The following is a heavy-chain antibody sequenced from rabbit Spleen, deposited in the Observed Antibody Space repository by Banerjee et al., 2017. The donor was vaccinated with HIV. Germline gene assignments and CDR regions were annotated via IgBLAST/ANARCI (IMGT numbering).Heavy chain of an antibody. Sequence: QSLEESGGDLVKPGASLTLTCKASGLDFSGDSYDSYMCWVRQAPGKGLEWIACIDIGSSGFTYFATWAKGRFIISKTSSTTVTLQMTSLTAADTATYFCARDTSSSFSSYGMDLWGPGTLVTVS. CDR2: IDIGSSGFT. CDR3: ARDTSSSFSSYGMDL. J-gene: IGHJ6*01. D-gene: IGHD1-1*01. V-gene: IGHV1S40*01. CDR1: GLDFSGDSY.